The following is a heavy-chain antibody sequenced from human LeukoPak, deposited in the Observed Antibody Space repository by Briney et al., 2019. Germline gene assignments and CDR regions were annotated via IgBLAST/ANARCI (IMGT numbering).Heavy chain of an antibody. CDR3: ARGARYSSGWYGY. J-gene: IGHJ4*02. CDR2: IYYSGST. CDR1: GGSISSYY. D-gene: IGHD6-19*01. Sequence: PSETLSLTCTVSGGSISSYYWSWIRQPPGKGLEWIGYIYYSGSTNYNPSLKSRVTILVEPSKNQFSLKLSSVTAADTAVYYCARGARYSSGWYGYWGQGTLVTVSS. V-gene: IGHV4-59*01.